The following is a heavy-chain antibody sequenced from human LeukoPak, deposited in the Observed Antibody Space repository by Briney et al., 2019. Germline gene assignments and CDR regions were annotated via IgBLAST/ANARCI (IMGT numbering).Heavy chain of an antibody. Sequence: GASLRLSCVGSRFTFTTYAMTWVRQAPGKGLEWVSSIRGSGGTTLYADSVKGRFTISRDNSKNTLFLQMNSLRAEDTAVYYCATDPNGDYFAAFDNWGQGTMVTVSS. CDR1: RFTFTTYA. J-gene: IGHJ3*02. V-gene: IGHV3-23*01. D-gene: IGHD4-17*01. CDR2: IRGSGGTT. CDR3: ATDPNGDYFAAFDN.